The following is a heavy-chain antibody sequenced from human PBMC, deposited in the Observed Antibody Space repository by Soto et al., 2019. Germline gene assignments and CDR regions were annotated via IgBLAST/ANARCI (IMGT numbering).Heavy chain of an antibody. CDR3: VRDRYSSSGWFDP. V-gene: IGHV6-1*01. D-gene: IGHD3-10*01. CDR2: TYYRSRFFS. Sequence: PSQTLSLTCALSGDSVPSYRAAWNWIRQSPSGGLEWLGRTYYRSRFFSDYAESVKSRIIINPDTSKNQFSLQLKSVTPEDTAVYYCVRDRYSSSGWFDPWGQGTPVTVSS. J-gene: IGHJ5*02. CDR1: GDSVPSYRAA.